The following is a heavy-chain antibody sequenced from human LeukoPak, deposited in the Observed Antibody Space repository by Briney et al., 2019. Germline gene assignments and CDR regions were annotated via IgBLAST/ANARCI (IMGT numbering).Heavy chain of an antibody. V-gene: IGHV3-23*01. Sequence: HSGGSLRLSCAASGFTFSSYAMSWVRQAPGKGLEWVSAISGSGGSTYYADSVKGRFTISRDNSKNTLYLQMNSLRAEDTAVYYCAKDPRGMAVAGITVGYWGQGTLVTVSS. J-gene: IGHJ4*02. CDR2: ISGSGGST. CDR1: GFTFSSYA. D-gene: IGHD6-19*01. CDR3: AKDPRGMAVAGITVGY.